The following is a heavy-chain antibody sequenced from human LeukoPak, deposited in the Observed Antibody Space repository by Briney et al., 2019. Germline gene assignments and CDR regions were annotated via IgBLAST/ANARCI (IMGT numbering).Heavy chain of an antibody. D-gene: IGHD2-15*01. CDR1: GYTFTGSY. J-gene: IGHJ4*02. V-gene: IGHV1-2*02. CDR3: ARDRCSGASCYLFDY. Sequence: ASVKVSCKASGYTFTGSYIHWVRQAPGQRLEWMGWINPDSGGTNYAQKFQGRVTMTRDTSISTAYMELSGPRSDDTAVYYCARDRCSGASCYLFDYWGQGTLVTVSS. CDR2: INPDSGGT.